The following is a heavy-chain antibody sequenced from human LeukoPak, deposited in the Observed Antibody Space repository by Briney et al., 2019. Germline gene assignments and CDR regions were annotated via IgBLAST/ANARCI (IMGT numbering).Heavy chain of an antibody. CDR2: IRYDESNT. D-gene: IGHD4-17*01. V-gene: IGHV3-30*02. CDR1: GLIFSDYG. CDR3: ARGLTYGPYTNFDY. Sequence: PGGSLRLSCAASGLIFSDYGIHWVRQALGKGLEWVAFIRYDESNTYYGDSVKGRFTISRDNSKKTVYLQMNSLRAEDTAVYYCARGLTYGPYTNFDYWGQGTLVTVSS. J-gene: IGHJ4*02.